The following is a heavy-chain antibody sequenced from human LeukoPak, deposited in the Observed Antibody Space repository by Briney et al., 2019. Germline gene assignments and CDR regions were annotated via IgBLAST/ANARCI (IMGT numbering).Heavy chain of an antibody. V-gene: IGHV4-4*07. Sequence: SEALSLTCTVSGGSISSYYWSWIRQPAGKGLEWIGRIYTSGSTNYNPSLKSRVTMSVDTSKNQFSLKLSSVTAADTAVYYCARSTTTGSWNYFDYRGQGTLVTVSS. J-gene: IGHJ4*02. CDR2: IYTSGST. D-gene: IGHD4-11*01. CDR3: ARSTTTGSWNYFDY. CDR1: GGSISSYY.